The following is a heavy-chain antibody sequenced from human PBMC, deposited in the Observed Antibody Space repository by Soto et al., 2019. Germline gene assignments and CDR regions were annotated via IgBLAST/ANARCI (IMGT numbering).Heavy chain of an antibody. Sequence: SVKVSCKASGGTFNYYGFSWVRQAPGQGLEWMGAIVPMFGTTNYAQSFQGRVTITADESTTTVYMELSSLRSEDTAMYYCASLYRGPLRYFDWFFEYWGRGTL. V-gene: IGHV1-69*13. CDR1: GGTFNYYG. CDR2: IVPMFGTT. D-gene: IGHD3-9*01. J-gene: IGHJ4*02. CDR3: ASLYRGPLRYFDWFFEY.